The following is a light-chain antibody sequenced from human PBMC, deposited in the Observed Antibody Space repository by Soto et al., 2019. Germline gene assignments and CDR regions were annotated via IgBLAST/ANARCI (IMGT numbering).Light chain of an antibody. CDR3: SSYRSSSTGV. V-gene: IGLV2-14*01. CDR2: DVS. CDR1: RSDVGGYNF. J-gene: IGLJ1*01. Sequence: QSVLTQPASVSGSPGQSITISCTGTRSDVGGYNFVSWYQQHPGKAPKLMIYDVSNRPSGASNRFSGSKSGNTASLTISGLQAEDEADYYCSSYRSSSTGVFGTGTKLTVL.